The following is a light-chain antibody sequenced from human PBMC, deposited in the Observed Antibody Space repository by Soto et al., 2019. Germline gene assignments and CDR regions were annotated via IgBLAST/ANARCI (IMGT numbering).Light chain of an antibody. J-gene: IGKJ1*01. CDR2: AAS. CDR1: QTMTRN. CDR3: QQTSSAPRT. V-gene: IGKV1-39*01. Sequence: DIQMTQSPSSLSASVGDRVTITCRASQTMTRNLNWYQQKSGESPKLLIYAASTLRGGVSSRFSGSGSGTDFTLTITNLQPEDFATYYCQQTSSAPRTFGQGTKVEI.